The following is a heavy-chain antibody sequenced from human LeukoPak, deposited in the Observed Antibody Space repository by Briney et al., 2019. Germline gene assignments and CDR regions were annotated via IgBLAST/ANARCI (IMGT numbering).Heavy chain of an antibody. CDR3: ARTLYGSGSYYNRWFDP. CDR1: GGSFSGYY. J-gene: IGHJ5*02. Sequence: SETLSLTCAVYGGSFSGYYWSSIRQPPGKGLEWIGEINHSGSTNYNPSLKSRVTISVDTSKNQFSLKLSSVTAADTAVYYCARTLYGSGSYYNRWFDPWGQGTLVTVSS. D-gene: IGHD3-10*01. V-gene: IGHV4-34*01. CDR2: INHSGST.